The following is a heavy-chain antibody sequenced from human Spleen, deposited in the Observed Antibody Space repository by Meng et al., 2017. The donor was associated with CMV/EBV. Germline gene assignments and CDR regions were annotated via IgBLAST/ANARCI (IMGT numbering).Heavy chain of an antibody. Sequence: GGSLKISCAASGFTFSSYEVNWVRQAPGKGLEWVSYISRSGTKYYADSVKGRFTIFRDNAKNSLYLQMNSLRAEDTAVYYCARATGLRYYYLDYWGQGTLVTVSS. CDR1: GFTFSSYE. D-gene: IGHD3-10*01. CDR2: ISRSGTK. J-gene: IGHJ4*02. CDR3: ARATGLRYYYLDY. V-gene: IGHV3-48*03.